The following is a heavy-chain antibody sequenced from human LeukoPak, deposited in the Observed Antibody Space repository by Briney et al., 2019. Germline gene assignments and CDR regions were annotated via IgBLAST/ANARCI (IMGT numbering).Heavy chain of an antibody. D-gene: IGHD2-8*01. CDR2: IYSGGST. Sequence: GGSLRLSCADSGFTVSSNYMSWVRQAPGKGLEWVSVIYSGGSTYYADSVRGRFTISRDNSKNTLYLQMSSLRAEDTAVYYCVKDLFPRHGFDYWGQGTLVTVSS. J-gene: IGHJ4*02. CDR3: VKDLFPRHGFDY. V-gene: IGHV3-53*05. CDR1: GFTVSSNY.